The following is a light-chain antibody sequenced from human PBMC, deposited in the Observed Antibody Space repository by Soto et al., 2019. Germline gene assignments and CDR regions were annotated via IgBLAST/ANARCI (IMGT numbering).Light chain of an antibody. J-gene: IGKJ2*01. V-gene: IGKV1-5*01. CDR2: DAS. CDR3: QQYASYPYT. Sequence: DIQMTQSPSTLSASVGDRVTISCRASQSIQTWLAWYQHKPGKAPNLLIFDASELASGVSSRFSGSGSGAEFTLTISILQADDFATHYCQQYASYPYTFGGGTGLEIK. CDR1: QSIQTW.